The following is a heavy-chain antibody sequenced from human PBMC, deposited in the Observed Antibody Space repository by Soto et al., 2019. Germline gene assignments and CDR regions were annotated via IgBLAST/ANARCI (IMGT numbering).Heavy chain of an antibody. CDR2: IVPNVGTV. Sequence: QMQLVQSGAEVKKPGSSVKVSCKASGGTLSSFINYPINWVRQAPGQGLEWRGGIVPNVGTVNYAQKIQGRVTITADKSTGTAYMELSSLRSEDTALYYCARRDTSGFLRYFDNGGQGTLVTVSS. V-gene: IGHV1-69*06. D-gene: IGHD3-3*01. CDR3: ARRDTSGFLRYFDN. J-gene: IGHJ4*02. CDR1: GGTLSSFINYP.